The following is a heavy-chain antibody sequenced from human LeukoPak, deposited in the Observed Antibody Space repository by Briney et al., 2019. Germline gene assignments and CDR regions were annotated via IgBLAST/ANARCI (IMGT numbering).Heavy chain of an antibody. CDR3: AKGQMATILGFDS. CDR2: VKTSAGDT. J-gene: IGHJ4*02. CDR1: GFMFSNYA. Sequence: GGSLRLSCAASGFMFSNYAMSWVRQAPGRGLEWVSAVKTSAGDTYYADSVKGRFTISRDNSKSTVYLQMNSLRAEDSALYYCAKGQMATILGFDSWGQGALVTISS. D-gene: IGHD5-24*01. V-gene: IGHV3-23*01.